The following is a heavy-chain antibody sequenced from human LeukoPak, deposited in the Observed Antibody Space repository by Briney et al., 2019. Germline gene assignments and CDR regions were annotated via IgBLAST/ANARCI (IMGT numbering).Heavy chain of an antibody. CDR1: GFTFSSYA. D-gene: IGHD3-3*01. J-gene: IGHJ4*02. CDR2: ISGSGGST. V-gene: IGHV3-23*01. CDR3: AKALEGDFWSGYPPFDY. Sequence: GGSLRLSCAASGFTFSSYAMSWVRQAPGKGLEWVSAISGSGGSTYYADSVKGRFTISRDNSKNTLYLQMNSLRAEDTAVYYCAKALEGDFWSGYPPFDYWGQGTLVTVSS.